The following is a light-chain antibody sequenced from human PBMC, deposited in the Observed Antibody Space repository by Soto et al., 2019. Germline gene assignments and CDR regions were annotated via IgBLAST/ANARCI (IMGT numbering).Light chain of an antibody. CDR3: QSFDSSLSTWV. CDR2: EVS. J-gene: IGLJ3*02. CDR1: TSDVGGYIS. Sequence: QSALTQPASVSGSPGQSVTISCTGTTSDVGGYISVSWYQQHPGKAPKLMIYEVSNRPSGVSNRFSGSKSGDTASLTISGLQAEDEADYYCQSFDSSLSTWVFGGGTKLTVL. V-gene: IGLV2-14*01.